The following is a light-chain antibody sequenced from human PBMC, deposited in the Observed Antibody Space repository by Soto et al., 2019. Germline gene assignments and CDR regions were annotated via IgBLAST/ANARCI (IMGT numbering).Light chain of an antibody. CDR3: CSYAGSYTWV. V-gene: IGLV2-11*01. J-gene: IGLJ3*02. CDR1: SSDVGDYNY. Sequence: QSALTQPRSVSGSPGQSVTISCTGTSSDVGDYNYVSWYQQHPGKAPKLLIYAVNMRPSGVPDRFSGSKSGNTASLTISGPQAEDEADYSSCSYAGSYTWVFGGGTQVTVL. CDR2: AVN.